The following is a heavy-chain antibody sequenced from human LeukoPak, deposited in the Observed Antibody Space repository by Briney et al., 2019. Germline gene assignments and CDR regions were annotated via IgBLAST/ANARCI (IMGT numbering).Heavy chain of an antibody. CDR2: ISWNSGSI. CDR1: GFTFDDYA. J-gene: IGHJ4*02. V-gene: IGHV3-9*01. CDR3: AKAVYYGSGSHFDY. Sequence: GGSLRLSCAASGFTFDDYAMHWARQAPGKGLEWVSGISWNSGSIGYADSVKGRFTISRDNAKNSLYLQMNSLRAEDTALYYCAKAVYYGSGSHFDYWGQGTLVTVSS. D-gene: IGHD3-10*01.